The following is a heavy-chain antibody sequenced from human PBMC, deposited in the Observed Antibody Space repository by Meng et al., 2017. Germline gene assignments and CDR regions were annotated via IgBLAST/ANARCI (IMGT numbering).Heavy chain of an antibody. J-gene: IGHJ6*02. CDR2: INAGNGNT. CDR1: GYTFTSYA. Sequence: ASVKVSCKASGYTFTSYAMHWVRQAPGQRLEWMGWINAGNGNTKYSQKFQGRVTITRDTSASTAYKELSSLRSEDTAVYYCARASGRGIAARPYGMDVWGQGTTVTVSS. V-gene: IGHV1-3*01. CDR3: ARASGRGIAARPYGMDV. D-gene: IGHD6-6*01.